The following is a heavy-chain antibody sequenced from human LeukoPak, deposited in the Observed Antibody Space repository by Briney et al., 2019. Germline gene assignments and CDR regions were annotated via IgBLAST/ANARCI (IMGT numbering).Heavy chain of an antibody. J-gene: IGHJ4*02. CDR2: FSYSGGT. D-gene: IGHD6-13*01. CDR3: AKSFYSSRWSFDY. Sequence: SETLSLTCTVSGGSISSYYWSWIRQPPGKGLEWIGYFSYSGGTIYNPSLKSRVTMSVDTSKNQFSLKLNSVTAADTAVYYCAKSFYSSRWSFDYWGQGTLVTVSS. CDR1: GGSISSYY. V-gene: IGHV4-59*08.